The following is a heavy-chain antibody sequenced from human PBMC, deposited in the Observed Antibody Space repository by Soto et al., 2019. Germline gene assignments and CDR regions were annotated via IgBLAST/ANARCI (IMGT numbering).Heavy chain of an antibody. J-gene: IGHJ4*02. CDR1: CFNFTNFG. Sequence: GVSLRLSFVASCFNFTNFGMNWVRQAPGKGLEWVSTLNIDGANRHYADSVKGRFTISRDNSKNTLFLQINSLRAEDTAVYYCGRDAGVGDEMFDYWGQGIQVPVYS. V-gene: IGHV3-23*01. CDR2: LNIDGANR. CDR3: GRDAGVGDEMFDY. D-gene: IGHD2-8*01.